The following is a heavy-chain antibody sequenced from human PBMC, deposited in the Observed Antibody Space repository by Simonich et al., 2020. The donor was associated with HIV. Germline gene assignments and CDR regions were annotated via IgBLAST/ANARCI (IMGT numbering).Heavy chain of an antibody. CDR2: IYHIGTT. D-gene: IGHD3-16*01. CDR3: ARGGGDGYNY. J-gene: IGHJ4*02. CDR1: GYSISGGYY. V-gene: IGHV4-38-2*01. Sequence: QVQLQESGPGLVKPSETLSLTCAVSGYSISGGYYWDWIRQPPGKGLEWVGSIYHIGTTYYNPSLKSRVTISIDTSKNQFSLKLSSVTAADTAVYYCARGGGDGYNYWGQGILVTVSS.